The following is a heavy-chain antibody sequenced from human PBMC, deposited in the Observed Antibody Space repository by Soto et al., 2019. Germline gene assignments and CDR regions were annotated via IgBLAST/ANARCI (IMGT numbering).Heavy chain of an antibody. J-gene: IGHJ4*02. CDR1: GFTCRSYA. D-gene: IGHD6-19*01. CDR2: ISGSGGST. CDR3: AKDQGGYSSGWPN. V-gene: IGHV3-23*01. Sequence: RSLSHCCAESGFTCRSYAMSGVRHAPGKGLEWVSAISGSGGSTYYADSVKGRFTISRDNSKNTLYLQMNSLRAEDTAVYYCAKDQGGYSSGWPNWGQGTLVTVSS.